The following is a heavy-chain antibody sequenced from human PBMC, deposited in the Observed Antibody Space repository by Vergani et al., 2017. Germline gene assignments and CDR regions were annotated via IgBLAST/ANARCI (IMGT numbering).Heavy chain of an antibody. CDR3: ARGNYDGSGTYVDP. V-gene: IGHV3-66*02. Sequence: ELQLVESGGGLVQPGGSLRLSCAASGSTVSGNYMTWVRQAPGKGLEWVSHIYRGDETNYADSVKGRVTITRDTSKNTLHLQINNLRVEDTAVYYCARGNYDGSGTYVDPWGQGTLVTVSS. CDR2: IYRGDET. J-gene: IGHJ5*02. D-gene: IGHD3-10*01. CDR1: GSTVSGNY.